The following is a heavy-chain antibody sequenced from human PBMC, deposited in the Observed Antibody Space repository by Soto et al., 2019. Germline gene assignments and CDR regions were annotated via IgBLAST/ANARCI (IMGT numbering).Heavy chain of an antibody. CDR1: GFTFSSYA. J-gene: IGHJ5*02. CDR3: ASTMVRGVRGFDP. Sequence: PGGSLRLSCAASGFTFSSYAMHWVRQAPGKGLEWVAVILYDGSNKYYADSVKGRFTISRDNSKNTLYLQMNSLRAEDTAVYYCASTMVRGVRGFDPWGQGTLVTVSS. CDR2: ILYDGSNK. V-gene: IGHV3-30-3*01. D-gene: IGHD3-10*01.